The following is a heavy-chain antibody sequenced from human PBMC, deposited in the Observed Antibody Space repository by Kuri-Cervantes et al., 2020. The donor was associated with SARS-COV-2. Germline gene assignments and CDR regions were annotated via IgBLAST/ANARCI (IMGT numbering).Heavy chain of an antibody. D-gene: IGHD2-8*01. V-gene: IGHV4-61*02. CDR3: ARAIDLVYAIGGRAFDI. Sequence: SETLSLTCAVSGYSISSGYYWGWIRQPAGKGLEWIGRIYTSGSTNYNPSLKSRVTMSVDTSKNQFSLKLSSVTAADTAVYYCARAIDLVYAIGGRAFDIWGQGTMVTVSS. CDR1: GYSISSGYY. J-gene: IGHJ3*02. CDR2: IYTSGST.